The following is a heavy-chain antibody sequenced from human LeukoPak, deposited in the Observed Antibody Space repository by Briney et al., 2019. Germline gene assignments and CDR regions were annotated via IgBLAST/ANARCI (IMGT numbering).Heavy chain of an antibody. CDR2: INPNSGGT. V-gene: IGHV1-2*02. D-gene: IGHD3-22*01. CDR1: GYTFTGYY. CDR3: ARDQYYDSSGLLDY. Sequence: ASVKVSCMASGYTFTGYYMHWVRQAPGQGLEWMGWINPNSGGTNYAQKFQGRVTMTRDTSISTAYMELSRLRSDDTAVYYCARDQYYDSSGLLDYWGQGTLVTVSS. J-gene: IGHJ4*02.